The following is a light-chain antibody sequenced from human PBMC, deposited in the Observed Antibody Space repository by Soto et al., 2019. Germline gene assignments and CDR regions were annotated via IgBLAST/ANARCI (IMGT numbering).Light chain of an antibody. Sequence: DIQMTKSPSSLSASVGDRVTITCRASQSISSYLNWYQQKPGKAPKLLIYAASSLQSGVPSRFSGSGSGTDFTLTISSLQPEDFATYYCLQDYNFPLTFGGGTKVDIK. V-gene: IGKV1-39*01. J-gene: IGKJ4*01. CDR3: LQDYNFPLT. CDR1: QSISSY. CDR2: AAS.